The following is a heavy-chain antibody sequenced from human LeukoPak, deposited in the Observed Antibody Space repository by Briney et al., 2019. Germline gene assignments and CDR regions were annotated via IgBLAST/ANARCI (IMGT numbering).Heavy chain of an antibody. D-gene: IGHD3-10*01. CDR2: INWNGSGA. V-gene: IGHV3-20*04. J-gene: IGHJ4*02. Sequence: RSGGSLRLSCAASGFTFSSYSMNWVRQAPGKGLEWVSGINWNGSGAGYADSVKGRFTISRDNAKNSLYLQMNSLRAEDTAVYYCARAGFTFSDYFGSFFDYWGQGTLVTVSS. CDR1: GFTFSSYS. CDR3: ARAGFTFSDYFGSFFDY.